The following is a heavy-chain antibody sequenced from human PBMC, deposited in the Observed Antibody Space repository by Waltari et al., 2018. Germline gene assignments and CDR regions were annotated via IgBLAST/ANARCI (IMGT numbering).Heavy chain of an antibody. V-gene: IGHV1-69*04. D-gene: IGHD3-22*01. CDR2: FIPILGIA. J-gene: IGHJ4*02. CDR3: ARAPSYYYDSSGYFDY. CDR1: GGTFSSYA. Sequence: QVQLVQSGAEVKKPGSSVKVSCKASGGTFSSYAISWVRQAPGQGLEWMGGFIPILGIANYAQKFQGRVTITADESTSTAYMELSSLRSEDTAVYYCARAPSYYYDSSGYFDYWGQGTLVTVSS.